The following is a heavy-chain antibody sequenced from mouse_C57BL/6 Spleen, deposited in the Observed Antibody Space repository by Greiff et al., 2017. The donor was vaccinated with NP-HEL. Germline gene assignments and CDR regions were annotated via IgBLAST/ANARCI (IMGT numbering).Heavy chain of an antibody. J-gene: IGHJ4*01. V-gene: IGHV1-61*01. CDR3: ARGYYGYAMDY. CDR1: GYTFTSYW. CDR2: IYPSDSET. D-gene: IGHD1-1*01. Sequence: QVQLQQPGAELVRPGSSVKLSCKASGYTFTSYWMDWVKQRPGQGLEWIGNIYPSDSETHYNQKFKDKATLTVDKSSSTAYMQLSSLTSEDSAVYYCARGYYGYAMDYWGQGTSGTVSS.